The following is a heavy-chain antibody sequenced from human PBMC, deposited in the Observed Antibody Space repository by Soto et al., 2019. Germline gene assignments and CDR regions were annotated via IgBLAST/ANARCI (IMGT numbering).Heavy chain of an antibody. CDR3: ARQGFGPLHGLVDV. CDR1: GGSINSYY. V-gene: IGHV4-59*08. J-gene: IGHJ6*02. CDR2: VHHSWGS. Sequence: QVRLQESGPGLVKPSETLSLSCTVSGGSINSYYWSWIRQSPGKRMEWIGYVHHSWGSSYNPSLQSRVAISLDTSKSQFSLKVTSVTAPDTAVYYCARQGFGPLHGLVDVWGQGTTVTVSS. D-gene: IGHD3-10*01.